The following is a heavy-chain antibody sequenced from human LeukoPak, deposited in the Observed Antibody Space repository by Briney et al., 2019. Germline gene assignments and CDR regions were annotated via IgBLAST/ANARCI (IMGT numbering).Heavy chain of an antibody. D-gene: IGHD6-13*01. V-gene: IGHV1-46*01. CDR3: ARERGIAAAGYYYYYMDV. Sequence: ASVKVSCKASGYTFASYYMHWVRQAPGQGLEWMGIINPSGGSTSYARKFQGRVTMTRDMSTSTVYMELSSLRSEDTAVYYCARERGIAAAGYYYYYMDVWGKGTTVTVSS. J-gene: IGHJ6*03. CDR1: GYTFASYY. CDR2: INPSGGST.